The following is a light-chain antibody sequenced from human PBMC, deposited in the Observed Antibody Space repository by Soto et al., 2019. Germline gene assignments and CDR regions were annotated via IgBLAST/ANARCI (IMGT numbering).Light chain of an antibody. CDR3: QQYGSSPTT. CDR1: QSVSSSY. CDR2: GAS. V-gene: IGKV3-20*01. J-gene: IGKJ1*01. Sequence: EIVLTQSPGTLSLSPGERATLSCRASQSVSSSYLAWYQQKPGQAPRLLIYGASSRATGIPDRFSGSGSGTDFTLTISRLEPEEFAVYYCQQYGSSPTTFGQGPKVEIK.